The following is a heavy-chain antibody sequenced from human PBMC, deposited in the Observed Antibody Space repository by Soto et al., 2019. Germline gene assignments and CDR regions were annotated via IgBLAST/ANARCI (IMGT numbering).Heavy chain of an antibody. CDR1: GFTFSSYW. J-gene: IGHJ3*02. V-gene: IGHV3-74*01. Sequence: EVQLVESGGGLVQPGGSLRLSCAASGFTFSSYWMHWVRQAPGKGLVWVSRINSDGSSTSYADSVKGRFTISRDNAKNTLYLQMNSLRAEDTAVYYCARDQVDFWSGYYGAFDIWGQGTMVTVSS. D-gene: IGHD3-3*01. CDR3: ARDQVDFWSGYYGAFDI. CDR2: INSDGSST.